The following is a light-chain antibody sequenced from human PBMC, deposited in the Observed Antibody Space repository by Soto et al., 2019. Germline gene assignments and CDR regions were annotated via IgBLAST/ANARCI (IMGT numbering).Light chain of an antibody. V-gene: IGLV2-23*01. J-gene: IGLJ3*02. CDR1: SSDVGSYNL. CDR2: EDN. CDR3: CSYAPISTVV. Sequence: QSALTQPASVSGSPGQSITISCTGTSSDVGSYNLVSWYQQHPGKAPKIMIYEDNKRPSGVSNRFSGSKSGNTASLTISGLQAEDEAHYYCCSYAPISTVVFGGGTKLTVL.